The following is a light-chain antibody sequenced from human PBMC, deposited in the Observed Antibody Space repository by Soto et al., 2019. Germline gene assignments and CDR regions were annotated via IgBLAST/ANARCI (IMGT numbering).Light chain of an antibody. CDR1: SSDVGGYNY. CDR3: SSYTSSSTLPYV. J-gene: IGLJ1*01. Sequence: QSALTQPASVSGSPGQSITISCTGTSSDVGGYNYVSWYQQHPGKAPKLMIYEVCNRPSGVSNRFSGSKSGNTASLTISGLQAEDEADYYCSSYTSSSTLPYVFGTGTKLTVL. CDR2: EVC. V-gene: IGLV2-14*01.